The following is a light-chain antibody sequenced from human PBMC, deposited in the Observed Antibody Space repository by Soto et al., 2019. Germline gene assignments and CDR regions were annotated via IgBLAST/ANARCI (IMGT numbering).Light chain of an antibody. V-gene: IGKV3-20*01. CDR1: QTVSSRS. CDR2: TTS. CDR3: QLYGTSLYT. J-gene: IGKJ2*01. Sequence: EIVFTQSPGTLSLSPGDRATLSCRASQTVSSRSLAWYQQKPGQAPRLVIHTTSTRGTGIPDRFSGSGSGTDFTLTISRXEPEDFAVYYCQLYGTSLYTFGQGTKVDIK.